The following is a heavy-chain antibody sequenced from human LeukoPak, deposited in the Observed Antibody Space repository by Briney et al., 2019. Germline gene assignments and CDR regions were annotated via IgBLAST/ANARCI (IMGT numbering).Heavy chain of an antibody. CDR3: ARRVRSYYGSGSYYNTPYYFDY. V-gene: IGHV4-38-2*02. J-gene: IGHJ4*02. CDR1: GYSISSGYY. Sequence: SETLSLTCTVSGYSISSGYYWGWIRQPPGKGLEWIGSIYHSGSTYYNPSLKSRVTISVDTSKNQFSLKLSSVTAADTAVYYCARRVRSYYGSGSYYNTPYYFDYWGQGTLVTVSS. D-gene: IGHD3-10*01. CDR2: IYHSGST.